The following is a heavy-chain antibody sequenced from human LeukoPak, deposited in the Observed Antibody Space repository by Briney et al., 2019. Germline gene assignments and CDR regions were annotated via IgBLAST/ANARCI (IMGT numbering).Heavy chain of an antibody. CDR3: AREYRIAAAGHFDY. J-gene: IGHJ4*02. V-gene: IGHV3-48*03. CDR2: IISSGSTR. Sequence: PGGSPRLSCAASGFTFSSSWMTLVRQAPGKGLEWISYIISSGSTRYYADSMKGRFTISRDNAKNSLYLQMNSLRAEDTAVYYCAREYRIAAAGHFDYWGQGTLVTVSS. CDR1: GFTFSSSW. D-gene: IGHD6-13*01.